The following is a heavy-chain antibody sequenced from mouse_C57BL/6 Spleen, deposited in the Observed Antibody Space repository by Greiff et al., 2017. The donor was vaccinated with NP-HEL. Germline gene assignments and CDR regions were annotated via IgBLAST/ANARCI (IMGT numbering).Heavy chain of an antibody. J-gene: IGHJ2*01. Sequence: VQLKQSGPELVKPGASVKISCKASGYTFTDYYMNWVKQSHGKSLEWIGDINPNNGGTSYNQKFKGKATLTVDKSSSTAYMELRSLTSEDSAVYYCARLYYGSFYYFDYWGQGTTLTVSS. CDR2: INPNNGGT. D-gene: IGHD1-1*01. V-gene: IGHV1-26*01. CDR1: GYTFTDYY. CDR3: ARLYYGSFYYFDY.